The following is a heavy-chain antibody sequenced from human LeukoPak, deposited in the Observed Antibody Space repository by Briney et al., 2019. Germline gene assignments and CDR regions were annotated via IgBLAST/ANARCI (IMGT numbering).Heavy chain of an antibody. Sequence: PGGSLRLSCAASGFTFSSYAMSWVRQAPGKGLEWVSVISGSGGSTYYADSVKGRFTISRDNSKNTLYLQMNSLRAEDTAVYYCAKGERFLEWLSEDWGQGTLVTVSS. V-gene: IGHV3-23*01. CDR2: ISGSGGST. J-gene: IGHJ4*02. D-gene: IGHD3-3*01. CDR1: GFTFSSYA. CDR3: AKGERFLEWLSED.